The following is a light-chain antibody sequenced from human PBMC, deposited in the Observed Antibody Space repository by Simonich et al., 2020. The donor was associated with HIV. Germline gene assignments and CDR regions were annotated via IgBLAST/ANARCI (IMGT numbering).Light chain of an antibody. CDR3: QQYNNWPPWT. J-gene: IGKJ1*01. V-gene: IGKV3-15*01. CDR2: GAP. Sequence: EIVMTQSPATLSVSPGERATLSCRASHSVSSNLAWYQQKPGQAPRLLIYGAPTRATGIPARFIGSGSVTEFTLTINSLQSEDFAVYYCQQYNNWPPWTFGQGTKVEIK. CDR1: HSVSSN.